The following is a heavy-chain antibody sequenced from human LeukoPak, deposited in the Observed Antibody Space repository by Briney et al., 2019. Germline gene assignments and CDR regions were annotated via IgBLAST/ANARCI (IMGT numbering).Heavy chain of an antibody. J-gene: IGHJ5*02. V-gene: IGHV4-30-2*01. D-gene: IGHD3-22*01. CDR3: ARDVGTYYYDSSGYPYNWFDP. CDR2: IYHSGST. CDR1: GGSISSGGYY. Sequence: SETLSLTCTVSGGSISSGGYYWSWIRQPPGKGLEWIGYIYHSGSTYYNPSLKSRVTISVDRSKNQFSLKLSSVTAADTAVYYCARDVGTYYYDSSGYPYNWFDPWGQGTLVTVSS.